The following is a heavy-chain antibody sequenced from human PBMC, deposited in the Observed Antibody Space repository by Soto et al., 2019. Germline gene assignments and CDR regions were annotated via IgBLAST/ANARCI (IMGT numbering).Heavy chain of an antibody. CDR2: IKEDENGK. J-gene: IGHJ4*02. D-gene: IGHD6-13*01. CDR1: GFTFSRRW. CDR3: ATHDGPAAAGLVLDF. V-gene: IGHV3-7*02. Sequence: EVLLVESGGGLVQPGGSLRLSCAASGFTFSRRWMTWVRQAPGKGLEWVANIKEDENGKDYVDSVKGRFTISRDNAKNSRYLQMNSLRAEDTAVYYCATHDGPAAAGLVLDFWGQGTLVTVSS.